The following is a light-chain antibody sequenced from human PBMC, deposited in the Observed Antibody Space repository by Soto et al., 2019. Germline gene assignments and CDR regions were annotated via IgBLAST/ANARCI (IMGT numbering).Light chain of an antibody. J-gene: IGKJ1*01. CDR3: QQYGSSPRT. CDR1: QSASSSY. CDR2: GAS. Sequence: EIVLTQSPGTLSLSPGERSTLSCRASQSASSSYLAWYQQNPGQAPRLLIYGASSRATGIPDRFSRSGSGTDFTLNISRLEPEEFAVYYCQQYGSSPRTFGQWTKVDIK. V-gene: IGKV3-20*01.